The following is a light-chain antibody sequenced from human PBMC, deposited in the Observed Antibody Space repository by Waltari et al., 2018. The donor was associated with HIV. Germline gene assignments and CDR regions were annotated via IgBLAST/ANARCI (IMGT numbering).Light chain of an antibody. CDR3: QSYDSSLSGVV. V-gene: IGLV1-40*01. CDR2: GNT. J-gene: IGLJ2*01. CDR1: SSNIGAGYD. Sequence: QSVLTQPPSVSGAPGQRVTISCTGRSSNIGAGYDVHWYQNLPGTAPKLLTYGNTNRPSGVPDRFSGSKSGTSASLAITGLQAEDEADYYCQSYDSSLSGVVFGGGTKLTVL.